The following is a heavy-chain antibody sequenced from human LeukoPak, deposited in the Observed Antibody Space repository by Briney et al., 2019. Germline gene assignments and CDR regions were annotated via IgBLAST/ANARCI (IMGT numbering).Heavy chain of an antibody. CDR3: ARRTRRAAATTRDAFDI. CDR1: GGSFSGYY. V-gene: IGHV4-34*01. CDR2: INHSGST. D-gene: IGHD2-15*01. J-gene: IGHJ3*02. Sequence: KPSETLSLTCAVYGGSFSGYYWSWIRQPPGKGLEWIGEINHSGSTNYNPSLKSRVTISVDTSKNQFSLKLSSVTAADTAVYYCARRTRRAAATTRDAFDIWGQGTMVTVSS.